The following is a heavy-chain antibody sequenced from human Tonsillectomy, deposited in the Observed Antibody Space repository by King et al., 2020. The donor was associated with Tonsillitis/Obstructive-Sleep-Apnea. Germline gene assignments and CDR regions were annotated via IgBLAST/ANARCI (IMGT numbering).Heavy chain of an antibody. CDR1: GFTFSSYG. Sequence: VQLVEPGGGVVQPGRSLRLSCAASGFTFSSYGMHWVRQAPGKGLEWVAVIWYDGSNKYYADSVKGRFTISRDNSKNKLYLQMNSLRVEDTAVYYCASSRGYCSSTSCYDDAFDYWGQGTLVTVSS. J-gene: IGHJ4*02. CDR3: ASSRGYCSSTSCYDDAFDY. D-gene: IGHD2-2*01. CDR2: IWYDGSNK. V-gene: IGHV3-33*01.